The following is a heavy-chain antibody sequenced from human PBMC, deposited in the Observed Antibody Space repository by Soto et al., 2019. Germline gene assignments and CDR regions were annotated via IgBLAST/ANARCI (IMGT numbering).Heavy chain of an antibody. CDR1: GYTFTSYG. J-gene: IGHJ4*02. CDR2: ISAYNGNT. Sequence: QVQLVQSGAEVKKHGASVKVSCRASGYTFTSYGISWVRQAPGQGLEGMGWISAYNGNTDYAQQLQGRVTMTTDTSTSTAYLELRSLRSDDTAVYYCARDSTCVSPDYWGQGTLVTVSS. CDR3: ARDSTCVSPDY. V-gene: IGHV1-18*01.